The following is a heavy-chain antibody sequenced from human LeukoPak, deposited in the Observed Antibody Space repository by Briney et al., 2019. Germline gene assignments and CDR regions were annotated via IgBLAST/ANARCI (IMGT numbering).Heavy chain of an antibody. D-gene: IGHD3-22*01. CDR3: ARGRHDSSGYYPYYFDY. CDR1: GYTFTSYG. CDR2: ISAYNGNT. J-gene: IGHJ4*02. Sequence: ASVKVSCKASGYTFTSYGISWVRQAPGQGLEWMGWISAYNGNTNYAQKLQDRVTMTTDTSTSTAYMELRSLRSDDTAVYYCARGRHDSSGYYPYYFDYWGQGTLVTVSS. V-gene: IGHV1-18*01.